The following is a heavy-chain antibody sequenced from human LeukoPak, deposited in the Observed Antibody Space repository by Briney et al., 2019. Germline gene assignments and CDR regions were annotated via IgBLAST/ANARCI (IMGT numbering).Heavy chain of an antibody. J-gene: IGHJ5*02. D-gene: IGHD3-22*01. V-gene: IGHV1-3*01. Sequence: ASVKVSCKASGYTFTNYAMYWVRQAPGQRLEWMGWINAGNGNTKYSQKFQGRVTITSDTSANTVYMELSSLRSEDTAVYYCARGDFYYDSRDPWGQGTLVTVSS. CDR3: ARGDFYYDSRDP. CDR1: GYTFTNYA. CDR2: INAGNGNT.